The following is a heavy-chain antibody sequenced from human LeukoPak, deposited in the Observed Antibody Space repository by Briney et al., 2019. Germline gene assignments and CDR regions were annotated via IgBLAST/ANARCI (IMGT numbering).Heavy chain of an antibody. CDR3: ARSGIAAAGYFDY. J-gene: IGHJ4*02. Sequence: SVKVSCKASGGTFSSYAISWVRQAPGQGLEWVGGIIPIFGTANYAQKFQGRVTITADESTSTAYMELSSLRSEDTAVYYCARSGIAAAGYFDYWGQGTLVTVSS. CDR1: GGTFSSYA. CDR2: IIPIFGTA. V-gene: IGHV1-69*13. D-gene: IGHD6-13*01.